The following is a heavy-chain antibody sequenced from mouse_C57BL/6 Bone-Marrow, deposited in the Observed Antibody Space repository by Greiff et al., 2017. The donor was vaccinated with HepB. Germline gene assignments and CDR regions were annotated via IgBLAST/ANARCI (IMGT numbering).Heavy chain of an antibody. CDR2: ISNGGGST. J-gene: IGHJ2*01. CDR1: GFTFSDYY. CDR3: ARDGYCGVDY. V-gene: IGHV5-12*01. D-gene: IGHD2-3*01. Sequence: EVQVVESGGGLVQPGGSLKLSCAASGFTFSDYYMYWVRQTPEKRLEWVAYISNGGGSTYYPDTVKGRCTIYRDNDKNTLYLQMSRLESEDTAMYYCARDGYCGVDYWGWGTALTVSS.